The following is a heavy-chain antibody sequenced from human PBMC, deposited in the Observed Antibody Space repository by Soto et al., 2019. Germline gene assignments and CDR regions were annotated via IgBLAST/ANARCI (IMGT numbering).Heavy chain of an antibody. CDR3: ARVRGNQLLGWFDP. D-gene: IGHD2-2*01. Sequence: ASETLSLTCAVSGYSITSCNWLRWIPQPPGKGLEWIGYIYHSGTTYYNPSLKSRVTISVDTSKNQFSLKLTSVTAADTAVYYCARVRGNQLLGWFDPWGQGTLVTVSS. V-gene: IGHV4-28*01. CDR2: IYHSGTT. J-gene: IGHJ5*02. CDR1: GYSITSCNW.